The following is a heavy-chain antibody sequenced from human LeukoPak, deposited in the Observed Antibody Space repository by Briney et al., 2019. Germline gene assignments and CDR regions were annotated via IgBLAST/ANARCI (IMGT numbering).Heavy chain of an antibody. D-gene: IGHD6-13*01. V-gene: IGHV3-30*02. Sequence: GGSLRLSCAASGFTFSRFGMHWVRQAPGKRLEWVTFIRDDGINKYYADSVKGRFTISRDNSKNTLYLQMNSLRAEDTAVYYCAKEYSNSWTNWFDPWGKGTVVTVSS. J-gene: IGHJ5*02. CDR2: IRDDGINK. CDR1: GFTFSRFG. CDR3: AKEYSNSWTNWFDP.